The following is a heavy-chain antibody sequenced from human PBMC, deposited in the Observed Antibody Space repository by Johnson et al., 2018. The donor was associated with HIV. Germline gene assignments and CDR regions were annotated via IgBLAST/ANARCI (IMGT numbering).Heavy chain of an antibody. D-gene: IGHD1-26*01. J-gene: IGHJ3*01. CDR2: IWYDGSNK. Sequence: QVQLVESGGGVVQPGRSLRLSCTASGFTFSSYGIHWVRQAPGKGLEWVALIWYDGSNKYYADSVKGRFTISRDTSKNTLFLQMDSLRADDTAVYYCAREGVSGSYYDAFDLWGQGTMVTVAS. V-gene: IGHV3-30*19. CDR3: AREGVSGSYYDAFDL. CDR1: GFTFSSYG.